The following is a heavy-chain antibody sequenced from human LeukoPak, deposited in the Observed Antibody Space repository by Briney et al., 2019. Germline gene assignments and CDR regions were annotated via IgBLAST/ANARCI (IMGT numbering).Heavy chain of an antibody. CDR3: TSTARYSSSWCEVEEYYYMDV. V-gene: IGHV4-59*11. Sequence: SETLSLTCTVSGGSISSHYWSWIRQPPGKGLEWIGYIYYSGSTNYNPSLKSRVTISVDTSKNQFSLKLSSVTAADTAVYYCTSTARYSSSWCEVEEYYYMDVWGKGTTVTVSS. CDR1: GGSISSHY. CDR2: IYYSGST. D-gene: IGHD6-13*01. J-gene: IGHJ6*03.